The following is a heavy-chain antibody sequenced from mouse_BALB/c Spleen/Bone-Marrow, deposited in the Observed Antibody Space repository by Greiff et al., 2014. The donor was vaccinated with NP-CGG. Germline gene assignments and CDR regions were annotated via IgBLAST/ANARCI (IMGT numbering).Heavy chain of an antibody. J-gene: IGHJ4*01. V-gene: IGHV5-12-1*01. Sequence: EVHLVESGGGLVKPGGSLKLSCAASGFAFSRYDMSWVRQTPEKRLEWVAYITNGGDNTYYPDTVKGRFTISRDNAKKTLYLQMSSLKAEYTAMYYCVRHKNYYAMDYWGQGTSVTVSS. CDR3: VRHKNYYAMDY. CDR2: ITNGGDNT. CDR1: GFAFSRYD.